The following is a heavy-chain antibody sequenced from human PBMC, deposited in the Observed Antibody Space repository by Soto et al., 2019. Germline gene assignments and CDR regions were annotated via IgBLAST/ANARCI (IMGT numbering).Heavy chain of an antibody. CDR2: SSTNSDYR. V-gene: IGHV1-18*04. Sequence: ASVKVSCKASGYRFTTYRITWVRQAPGRGLEWMGSSSTNSDYRNYAEKFQGRVTMTADASTTTAYMELRSLRSEDTAVYYCARDWNSIMITFGAYWGQGTLVTVSS. CDR3: ARDWNSIMITFGAY. D-gene: IGHD3-16*01. J-gene: IGHJ4*02. CDR1: GYRFTTYR.